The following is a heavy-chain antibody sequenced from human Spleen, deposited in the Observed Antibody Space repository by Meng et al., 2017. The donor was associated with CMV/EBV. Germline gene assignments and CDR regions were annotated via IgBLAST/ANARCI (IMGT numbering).Heavy chain of an antibody. J-gene: IGHJ4*02. CDR3: ARSPGYCSDTNCYSNHFDY. D-gene: IGHD2-2*01. Sequence: GESLKISCAASGFSFSNYRMNWVRQAPGKGLEWVSSISSSGRYIFYADSAKGRFTISRDNAKNSLYLQMNSLGAEDTAVYYCARSPGYCSDTNCYSNHFDYWGQGTPVTVSS. CDR1: GFSFSNYR. CDR2: ISSSGRYI. V-gene: IGHV3-21*01.